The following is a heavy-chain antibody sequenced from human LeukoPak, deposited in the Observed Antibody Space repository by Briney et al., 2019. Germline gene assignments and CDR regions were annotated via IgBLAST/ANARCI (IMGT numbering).Heavy chain of an antibody. Sequence: ASVKVSCKASGYTFTGYYMHWVRQAPGQGLEWMGWINPNSGDTDYAQKFQGRVTMTRDTSISTAYMELNRLRSDDTAVYYCARDKNPTVFDYWGQGTLVTVSS. CDR2: INPNSGDT. CDR1: GYTFTGYY. V-gene: IGHV1-2*02. J-gene: IGHJ4*02. CDR3: ARDKNPTVFDY.